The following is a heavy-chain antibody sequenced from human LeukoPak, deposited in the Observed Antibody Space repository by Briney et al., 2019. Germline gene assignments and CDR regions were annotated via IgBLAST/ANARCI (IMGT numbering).Heavy chain of an antibody. J-gene: IGHJ4*02. V-gene: IGHV3-23*01. CDR2: ISAAYTT. D-gene: IGHD3-10*01. CDR3: AKDRGDNNWPDFDY. CDR1: GFTFSSYW. Sequence: GGSLRLSCAASGFTFSSYWMSWVRQAPGKGLEWVSTISAAYTTYHAESVKGRFTVSRDNSKNTLYLQMNTLRAEDTALYYCAKDRGDNNWPDFDYWGQGTLVTVSS.